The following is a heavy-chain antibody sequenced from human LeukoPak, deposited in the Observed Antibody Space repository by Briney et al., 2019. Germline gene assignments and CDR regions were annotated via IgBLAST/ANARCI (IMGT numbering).Heavy chain of an antibody. D-gene: IGHD4-11*01. V-gene: IGHV1-69*02. CDR1: GGTFSSYT. J-gene: IGHJ3*02. Sequence: SVKVSCKASGGTFSSYTISWVRQAPGQELEWMGRIIPILGIANYAQKFQGRVTITADKSTSTAYMELSSLRSEDTAVYYCARFRETTVAPGAFDIWGQGTMVTVSS. CDR2: IIPILGIA. CDR3: ARFRETTVAPGAFDI.